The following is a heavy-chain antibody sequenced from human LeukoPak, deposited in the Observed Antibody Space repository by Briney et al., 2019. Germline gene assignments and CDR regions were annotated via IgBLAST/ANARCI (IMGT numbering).Heavy chain of an antibody. V-gene: IGHV3-7*03. Sequence: PGGSLRLSCVASGFIFSDYWMSWMRQAPGKGLEWVANIKYDGDEEYYVDSVKGRFTISRDNSKNTLYLQMNSLRAEDTAVYYCAKEVVVVAANYFQHWGQGTLVTVSS. D-gene: IGHD2-15*01. CDR3: AKEVVVVAANYFQH. CDR1: GFIFSDYW. CDR2: IKYDGDEE. J-gene: IGHJ1*01.